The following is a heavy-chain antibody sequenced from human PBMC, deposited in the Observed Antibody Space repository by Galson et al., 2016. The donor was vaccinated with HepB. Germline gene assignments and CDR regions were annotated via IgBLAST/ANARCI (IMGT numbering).Heavy chain of an antibody. J-gene: IGHJ6*02. CDR2: IIPIFGTA. CDR3: ARVWYGGNSAYYYGMDV. Sequence: SVKVSCKASGGTFSSYAISWVRQAPGQGLEWMGGIIPIFGTANYAQKFQGRVTITADESTSTAYMELSSLRSEDTAVYYCARVWYGGNSAYYYGMDVWGQGTTVTVSS. V-gene: IGHV1-69*13. CDR1: GGTFSSYA. D-gene: IGHD4-23*01.